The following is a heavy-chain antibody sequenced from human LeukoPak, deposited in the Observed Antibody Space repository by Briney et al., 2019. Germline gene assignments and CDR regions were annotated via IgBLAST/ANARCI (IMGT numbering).Heavy chain of an antibody. CDR2: IYYSGST. J-gene: IGHJ5*02. CDR1: GGSISSSSYY. Sequence: SETLSLTCTVPGGSISSSSYYWGWIRQPPGKGLEWIGSIYYSGSTYYNPSLKSRVTISVDTSKNQFSLRLSSVTAADTAVYYCARHSSNRWFDPWGQGTLVTVSS. CDR3: ARHSSNRWFDP. V-gene: IGHV4-39*01. D-gene: IGHD6-13*01.